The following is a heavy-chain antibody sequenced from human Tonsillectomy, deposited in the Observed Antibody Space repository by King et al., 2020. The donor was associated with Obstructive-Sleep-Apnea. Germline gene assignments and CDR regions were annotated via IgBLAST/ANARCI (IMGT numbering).Heavy chain of an antibody. Sequence: QLVQSGGGVDQPGRSLRLSCAASGFTFSSYAMHWVRQAPGKGLEWVAVISYDGSNKYYADSVKGRFTISRDNSKNTLYLQMNSLRAEDTAVYYCARDAEYQFDYWGQGTLVTVSS. CDR1: GFTFSSYA. J-gene: IGHJ4*02. CDR2: ISYDGSNK. CDR3: ARDAEYQFDY. D-gene: IGHD2/OR15-2a*01. V-gene: IGHV3-30*04.